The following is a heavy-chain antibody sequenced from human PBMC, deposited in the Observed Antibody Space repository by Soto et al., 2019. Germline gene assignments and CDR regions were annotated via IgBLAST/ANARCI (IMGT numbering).Heavy chain of an antibody. J-gene: IGHJ4*02. CDR1: GGSISSSSYY. CDR3: ARLIHCLTPACYFDY. CDR2: IYYSGKT. D-gene: IGHD2-15*01. V-gene: IGHV4-39*01. Sequence: QLQLQESGPGLVKPSETLSLTCTVSGGSISSSSYYWGWIRQPPGKGLEWIGSIYYSGKTYYNPSLKSRVTISADTSKNQFSLKLSSVTAADTSVYYCARLIHCLTPACYFDYWGQGTLVTVSS.